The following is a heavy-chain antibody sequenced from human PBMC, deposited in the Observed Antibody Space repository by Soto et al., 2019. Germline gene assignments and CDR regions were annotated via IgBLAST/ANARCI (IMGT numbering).Heavy chain of an antibody. D-gene: IGHD4-17*01. Sequence: GESLKISCKGSGYRFTRYWISWVRQMPGKGLEWMGRIDPSDSYTNYSPSFQGQVTISADKSISTAYLQWSSLKASDTAMYYCARSPTTVTTHWFDPWGQGTLVTVSS. CDR3: ARSPTTVTTHWFDP. J-gene: IGHJ5*02. CDR2: IDPSDSYT. CDR1: GYRFTRYW. V-gene: IGHV5-10-1*04.